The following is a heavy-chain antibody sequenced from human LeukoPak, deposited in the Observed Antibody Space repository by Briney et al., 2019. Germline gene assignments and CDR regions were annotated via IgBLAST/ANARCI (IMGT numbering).Heavy chain of an antibody. J-gene: IGHJ4*02. CDR1: EYTFKDYY. Sequence: ASVRVSCKASEYTFKDYYMHWVRQAPGQGLEWMGWISANRGATKYAQKFQGRVTMTRDTSISTAYMELSRLRSDDTAVYYCARVDSSGGYWGQGTLVTVSS. CDR3: ARVDSSGGY. V-gene: IGHV1-2*02. CDR2: ISANRGAT. D-gene: IGHD6-19*01.